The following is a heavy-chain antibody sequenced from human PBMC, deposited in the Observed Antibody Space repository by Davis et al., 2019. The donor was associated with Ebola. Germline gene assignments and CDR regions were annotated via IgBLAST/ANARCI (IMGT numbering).Heavy chain of an antibody. Sequence: SETLSLTCTVSGGSISSYYWSWIRQPPGKGLEWIGYIYYSGSTNYNPSLKSRVTISVDTSKNQFSLKLSSVTAADTAVYYCAAMGPWEGMDVWGQGTTVTVSS. CDR2: IYYSGST. J-gene: IGHJ6*02. D-gene: IGHD5-18*01. CDR1: GGSISSYY. V-gene: IGHV4-59*01. CDR3: AAMGPWEGMDV.